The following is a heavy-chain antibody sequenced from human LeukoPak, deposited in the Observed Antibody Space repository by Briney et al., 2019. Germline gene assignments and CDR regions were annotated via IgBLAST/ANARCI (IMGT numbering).Heavy chain of an antibody. J-gene: IGHJ3*02. CDR3: AFEIGMSQGAFDI. CDR2: IWNDGSDE. CDR1: GFTFSKYA. D-gene: IGHD3-10*01. Sequence: GRSLRLSCAASGFTFSKYAMHWLRQTPGKGLEGVAAIWNDGSDENYADSVKGRFTIFSDRSKNTLYLQMNSLRVDDTAVYYCAFEIGMSQGAFDIWGQGTMISISS. V-gene: IGHV3-33*01.